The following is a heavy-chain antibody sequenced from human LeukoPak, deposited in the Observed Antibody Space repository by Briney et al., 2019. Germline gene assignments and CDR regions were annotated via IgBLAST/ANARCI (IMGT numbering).Heavy chain of an antibody. CDR2: IYRNSGAT. CDR3: GTLLSNGPFDY. V-gene: IGHV1-2*06. CDR1: GYTFTGYY. Sequence: ASVKVSCKASGYTFTGYYMHWVRQAPGQGLEWMGHIYRNSGATKYAQKFQGRVTMTRDTSISTAYMELSGLRSDDTAVYYCGTLLSNGPFDYWGQGSLVTVSS. J-gene: IGHJ4*02.